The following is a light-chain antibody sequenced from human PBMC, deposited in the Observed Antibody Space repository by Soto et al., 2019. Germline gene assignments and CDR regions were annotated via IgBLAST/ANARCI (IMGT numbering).Light chain of an antibody. CDR3: CSYAGSSTYV. CDR1: SSDVGSYNL. V-gene: IGLV2-23*01. CDR2: EGS. Sequence: QSALTQPASVSGSPGQSITISCTGTSSDVGSYNLVSWYRQHPGKAPKLMIYEGSQWPSGVSNRFSGSKSGNTASLTISGLQAEDEADYYCCSYAGSSTYVFGTGTKVTVL. J-gene: IGLJ1*01.